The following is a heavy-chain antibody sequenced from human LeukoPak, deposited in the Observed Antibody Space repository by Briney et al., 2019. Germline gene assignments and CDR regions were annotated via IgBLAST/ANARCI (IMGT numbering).Heavy chain of an antibody. Sequence: GGSLRLSCAASGFSFSTYSMNWVRQPPGKGLEWVSSIFPSGGEIHYADSVRGRFTISRDNSKSTLSLQMNSLRAEDTAIYYCATYRQVLLPFESWGQGTLVTVSS. CDR1: GFSFSTYS. J-gene: IGHJ4*02. V-gene: IGHV3-23*01. CDR3: ATYRQVLLPFES. CDR2: IFPSGGEI. D-gene: IGHD5-18*01.